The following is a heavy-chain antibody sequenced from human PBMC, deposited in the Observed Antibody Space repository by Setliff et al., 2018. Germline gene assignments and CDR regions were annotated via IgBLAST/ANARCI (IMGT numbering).Heavy chain of an antibody. J-gene: IGHJ3*02. D-gene: IGHD4-17*01. V-gene: IGHV4-39*07. CDR3: ARDPLTTNRRRAFDI. CDR2: IYYSGST. CDR1: GGSISSSSYY. Sequence: PSETLSLTCTVSGGSISSSSYYWGWIRQPPGKGLERIGSIYYSGSTYYNPSLKSRVTISVDTSKNQFSLKLSSVTAADTAVYYCARDPLTTNRRRAFDIWGQGTMVTVSS.